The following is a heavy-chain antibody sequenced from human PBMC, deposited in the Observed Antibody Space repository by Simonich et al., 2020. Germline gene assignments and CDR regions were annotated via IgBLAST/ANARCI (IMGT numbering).Heavy chain of an antibody. CDR1: GGSFSGYY. D-gene: IGHD1-1*01. CDR2: NNHSGIT. Sequence: QVQLQQWGAGLWKTSETLSLTCAVYGGSFSGYYWCWIRQPPGKGLEWIGGNNHSGITNYSPSLKSRVTISVDTSKNPFSLKLSSVTAADTAVYYCARGKGWKNAFDIWGQGTMVTVSS. J-gene: IGHJ3*02. V-gene: IGHV4-34*01. CDR3: ARGKGWKNAFDI.